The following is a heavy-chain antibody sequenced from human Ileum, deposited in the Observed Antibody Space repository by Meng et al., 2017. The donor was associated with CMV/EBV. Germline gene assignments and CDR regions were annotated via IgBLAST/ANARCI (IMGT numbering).Heavy chain of an antibody. D-gene: IGHD3-10*01. Sequence: RLSCAASGLRLNNYWVHWVRQVQGRGLVWVSSINTDGSTTVYGDSVKGRFTISRDNAKNTLSLQISSLRAEDTAVYYCVTGELFFDYWGQGTLVTVSS. CDR1: GLRLNNYW. J-gene: IGHJ4*02. V-gene: IGHV3-74*01. CDR2: INTDGSTT. CDR3: VTGELFFDY.